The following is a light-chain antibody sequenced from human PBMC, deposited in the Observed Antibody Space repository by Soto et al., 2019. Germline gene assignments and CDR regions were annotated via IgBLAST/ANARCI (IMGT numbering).Light chain of an antibody. Sequence: EIVLTQSPGTLSLSPGERATLSCRASQSVSSTYLAWYQHKPGQAPRLLIYGASSRATGIPARFSGSGPGTEFTLTISSLQSEDFAVYYCQQCKDWPLTFGGGTKVDIK. J-gene: IGKJ4*01. CDR1: QSVSSTY. V-gene: IGKV3-15*01. CDR3: QQCKDWPLT. CDR2: GAS.